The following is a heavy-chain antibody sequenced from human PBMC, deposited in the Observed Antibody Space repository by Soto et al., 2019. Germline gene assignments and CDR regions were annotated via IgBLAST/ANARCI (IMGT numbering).Heavy chain of an antibody. D-gene: IGHD6-19*01. J-gene: IGHJ4*02. CDR2: IGDAGVRT. CDR3: AKYYSSVWYRGIKL. CDR1: VFTFRNYA. Sequence: PVGSLRLSCASTVFTFRNYAMTCVRRSAGKGLEWVSAIGDAGVRTNYADSVRGRFTVSRDNSKNTLYLQMNSLRVEDTAVYYCAKYYSSVWYRGIKLWGQGTPVNVSS. V-gene: IGHV3-23*01.